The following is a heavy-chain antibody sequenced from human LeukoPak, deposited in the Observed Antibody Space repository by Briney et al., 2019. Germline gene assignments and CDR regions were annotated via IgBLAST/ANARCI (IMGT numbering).Heavy chain of an antibody. Sequence: PGGSLRLSCAASGFTFSSYEMNWVRQAPGKGLEWVSYISSSGSTIYYADSVKGRFTISRDNAKNSLYLQMNSLRAEDTAVYYCARQSSTSFMDYYYGMDVWGQGTTVTVSS. CDR1: GFTFSSYE. D-gene: IGHD2-2*01. CDR2: ISSSGSTI. CDR3: ARQSSTSFMDYYYGMDV. J-gene: IGHJ6*02. V-gene: IGHV3-48*03.